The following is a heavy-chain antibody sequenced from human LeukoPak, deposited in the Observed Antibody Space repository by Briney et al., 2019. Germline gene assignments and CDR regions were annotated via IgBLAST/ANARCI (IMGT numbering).Heavy chain of an antibody. CDR3: ARELMYYGSGGSLSL. Sequence: ASVKVSCKASGYTFTGYYMHWVRQAPGQGLEWMGWINPNSGGTNYAQKFQGRVTMTRDTSISTAYMELSRLRSDDTAVYYCARELMYYGSGGSLSLWGQGTLVTVSS. D-gene: IGHD3-22*01. V-gene: IGHV1-2*02. CDR1: GYTFTGYY. CDR2: INPNSGGT. J-gene: IGHJ4*02.